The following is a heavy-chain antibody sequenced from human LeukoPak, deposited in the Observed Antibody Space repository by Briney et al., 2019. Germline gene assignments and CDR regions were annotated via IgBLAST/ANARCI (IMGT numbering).Heavy chain of an antibody. CDR2: INAGNGNT. CDR3: ATNLYSGSSDYYYYYYMDV. Sequence: ASVKVSCKASGYTFTSYAMHWVRQAPGQRLEWMGWINAGNGNTKYSQEFQGRVTMTEDTSTDTAYMELSSLRSEDTAVYYCATNLYSGSSDYYYYYYMDVWGKGTTVTISS. J-gene: IGHJ6*03. V-gene: IGHV1-3*03. CDR1: GYTFTSYA. D-gene: IGHD1-26*01.